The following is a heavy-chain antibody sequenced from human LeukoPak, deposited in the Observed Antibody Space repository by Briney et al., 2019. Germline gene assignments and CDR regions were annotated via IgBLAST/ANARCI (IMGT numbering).Heavy chain of an antibody. Sequence: GGSLRLSCAASGFTFSSYRMHWVRQAPGKGLEWVAVISYDGSNKYYADSVKGRFTISRDNSKNTLYLQMNSLRAEDTAVYYCARAHDRRSPFDYWGQGTLVTVSS. CDR3: ARAHDRRSPFDY. CDR2: ISYDGSNK. CDR1: GFTFSSYR. V-gene: IGHV3-30*03. J-gene: IGHJ4*02. D-gene: IGHD3-22*01.